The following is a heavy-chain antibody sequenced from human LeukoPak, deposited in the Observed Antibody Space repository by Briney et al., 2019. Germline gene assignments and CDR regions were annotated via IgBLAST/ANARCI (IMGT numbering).Heavy chain of an antibody. CDR2: ISSSSSTI. Sequence: PGGSLRLSCGASGFTFSSYSMNWVRQAPGKGLEWVSYISSSSSTIYYADSVKGRFTISRDNAENSLYLQMNSLRAEDTAVYYCARDALAWYYYYMDVWGKGTTVIVSS. J-gene: IGHJ6*03. CDR3: ARDALAWYYYYMDV. V-gene: IGHV3-48*01. CDR1: GFTFSSYS. D-gene: IGHD2-15*01.